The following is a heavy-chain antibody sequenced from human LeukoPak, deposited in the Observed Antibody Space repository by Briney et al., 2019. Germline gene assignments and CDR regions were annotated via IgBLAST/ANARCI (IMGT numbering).Heavy chain of an antibody. D-gene: IGHD6-19*01. J-gene: IGHJ4*02. V-gene: IGHV1-24*01. Sequence: GASVKVSCKVSGYTLTELSMHWVRQAPGKGLEWMGGFDPEDGETIYAQKFQGRVTMIEDTSTDTAYMELSSLRSEDTAVYYCATMYSSGCWGQGTLVTVSS. CDR1: GYTLTELS. CDR3: ATMYSSGC. CDR2: FDPEDGET.